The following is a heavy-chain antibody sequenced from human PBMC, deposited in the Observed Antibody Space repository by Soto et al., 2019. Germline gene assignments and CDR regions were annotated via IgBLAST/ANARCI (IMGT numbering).Heavy chain of an antibody. D-gene: IGHD3-22*01. V-gene: IGHV4-61*01. CDR3: ARDPVYYYDSSGYSQDNWFDP. J-gene: IGHJ5*02. Sequence: QVQLQESGPGLVKPSETLSLTCTVSGGSVSSGSHYWSWIRQPPGKGLEWIGYIYYSGSTNYNPSLKSRVTISVDTSKNQFSLKLSSVTAADTAVYYCARDPVYYYDSSGYSQDNWFDPWGQGTLVTVSS. CDR1: GGSVSSGSHY. CDR2: IYYSGST.